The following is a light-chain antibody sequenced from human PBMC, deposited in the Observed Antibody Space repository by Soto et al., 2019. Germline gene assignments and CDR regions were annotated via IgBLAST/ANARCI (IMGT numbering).Light chain of an antibody. Sequence: DIQMTQSPSTLSASVGDRVTITCRASQSISSWLAWYQQKPGKAPKLLLYKASSLESGVPSRFSGSGSGTEFTLTISSLQPDDFETYYCQQYNSYPLTFGGGTKVEIK. V-gene: IGKV1-5*03. CDR2: KAS. CDR1: QSISSW. J-gene: IGKJ4*01. CDR3: QQYNSYPLT.